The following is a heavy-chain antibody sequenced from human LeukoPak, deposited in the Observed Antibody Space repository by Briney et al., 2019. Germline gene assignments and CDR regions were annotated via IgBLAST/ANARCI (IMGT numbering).Heavy chain of an antibody. V-gene: IGHV5-51*01. CDR1: GYSFTSYW. J-gene: IGHJ5*02. CDR3: ARTSMVRGVTGRLDP. D-gene: IGHD3-10*01. CDR2: IYPSDSDT. Sequence: GESLKISCKGSGYSFTSYWIGWVRQMPGKGLEWMGIIYPSDSDTRYSPSFQGQVTISADKSISTAYLQWSSLKASDTAMYYCARTSMVRGVTGRLDPWGQGTLVTVSS.